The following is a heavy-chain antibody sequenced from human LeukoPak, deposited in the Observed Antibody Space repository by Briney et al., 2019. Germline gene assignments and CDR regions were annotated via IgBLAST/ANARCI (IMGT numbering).Heavy chain of an antibody. CDR1: GVSISSYY. J-gene: IGHJ4*02. CDR3: ARGGERYCSSTSCSLDY. Sequence: PSETLSRNCTVSGVSISSYYWNWIRQPAGKGLEWIGRIYTSGSTNFNPSLKSRVTMSVDTSKNQFSLKLSSVTAADTAVYYCARGGERYCSSTSCSLDYWGQGTLVTVSS. D-gene: IGHD2-2*01. CDR2: IYTSGST. V-gene: IGHV4-4*07.